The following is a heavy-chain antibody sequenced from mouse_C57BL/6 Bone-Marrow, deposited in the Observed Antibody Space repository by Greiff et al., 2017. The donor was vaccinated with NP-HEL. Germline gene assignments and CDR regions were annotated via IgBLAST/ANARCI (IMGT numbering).Heavy chain of an antibody. CDR2: IYPGDGDT. CDR1: GYAFSSSW. CDR3: ARPLYYYGSRGFAY. J-gene: IGHJ3*01. Sequence: VQLQQSGPELVKPGASVKISCKASGYAFSSSWMNWVKQRPGTGLEWIGRIYPGDGDTNYNGKFKGKATLTADKSSSTAYMQLSSLTSEDSAVYFCARPLYYYGSRGFAYWGQGTLVTVSA. D-gene: IGHD1-1*01. V-gene: IGHV1-82*01.